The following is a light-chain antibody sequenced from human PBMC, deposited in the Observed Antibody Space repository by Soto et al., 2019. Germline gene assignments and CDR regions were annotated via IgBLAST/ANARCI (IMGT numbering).Light chain of an antibody. J-gene: IGKJ1*01. CDR1: QSVSSY. CDR3: QQRSDWPWT. CDR2: DVS. V-gene: IGKV3-11*01. Sequence: EMVMSQSPATLSLSPGERATLSCRASQSVSSYLAWYQQKPGQAPRLLVYDVSNRAAGIPTRFSGGGSGTDFTLTISNVEPEDFAVYYCQQRSDWPWTFGQGTKVDIK.